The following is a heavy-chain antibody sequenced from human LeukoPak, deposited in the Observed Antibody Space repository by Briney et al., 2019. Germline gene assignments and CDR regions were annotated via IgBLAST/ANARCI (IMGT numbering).Heavy chain of an antibody. V-gene: IGHV3-48*03. J-gene: IGHJ4*02. Sequence: PGGSLRLSCAASGFTFSSYEMNWVRQAPGKGLEWVSYISSSGNTIYYADSVKGRFTISRDNAKNSLYLQMNSLRAEDTAVYYCARWGESYCFDYWGQGTLVTVSP. D-gene: IGHD3-10*01. CDR1: GFTFSSYE. CDR3: ARWGESYCFDY. CDR2: ISSSGNTI.